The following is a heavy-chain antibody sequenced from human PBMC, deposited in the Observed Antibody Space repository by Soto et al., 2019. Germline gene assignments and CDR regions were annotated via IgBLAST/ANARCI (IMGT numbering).Heavy chain of an antibody. D-gene: IGHD4-17*01. J-gene: IGHJ3*02. CDR3: ARASGDYDDAFDI. CDR2: INHSGST. V-gene: IGHV4-34*01. Sequence: SETLSLTCAVYGGSFSGYYWCWIRQPPGKGLEWIGEINHSGSTNYNPSLKSRVTISVDTSKNQFSLKLSSVTAADTAVYYCARASGDYDDAFDIWGQGTMVTVSS. CDR1: GGSFSGYY.